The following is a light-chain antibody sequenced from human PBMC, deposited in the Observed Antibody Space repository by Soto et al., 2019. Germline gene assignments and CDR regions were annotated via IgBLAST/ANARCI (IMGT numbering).Light chain of an antibody. CDR2: DAS. CDR1: QSITGW. Sequence: DIPMTQYPSTLSASVGDRFTITCRASQSITGWLAWYQQKPGKAPKLLIYDASSLESGVPSRFIGSGSGTEFTLTIRSMKPDDFATDYCQQYNSCCTFGQGTKVDIK. V-gene: IGKV1-5*01. J-gene: IGKJ1*01. CDR3: QQYNSCCT.